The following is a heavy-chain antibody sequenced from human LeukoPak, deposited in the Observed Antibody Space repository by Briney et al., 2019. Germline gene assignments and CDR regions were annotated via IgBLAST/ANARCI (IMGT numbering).Heavy chain of an antibody. V-gene: IGHV4-39*07. J-gene: IGHJ6*03. CDR1: GGSISSSSYY. Sequence: SETLSLTCTVSGGSISSSSYYWGWIRQPPGKGLEWIGSIYYSGSTYYNPSLKSRVTISVDTSKNQFSLKLSSMTAADTAVYYCARVSRETGLYYYMDVWGKGTTVTVSS. CDR3: ARVSRETGLYYYMDV. CDR2: IYYSGST. D-gene: IGHD3/OR15-3a*01.